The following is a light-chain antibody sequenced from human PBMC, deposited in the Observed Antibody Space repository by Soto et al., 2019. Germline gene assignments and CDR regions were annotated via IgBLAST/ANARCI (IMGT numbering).Light chain of an antibody. V-gene: IGLV2-14*01. CDR3: GSYSSSATLV. CDR2: EVS. J-gene: IGLJ2*01. Sequence: QSALTQPASVSGSPGQSITISCTGTTSDVGGYNYVSWYQQFPGEAPKLLIYEVSNRPSGVSNRFSGSNSGNTASLTISGLQAEDEADYYCGSYSSSATLVFGGGTQLTVL. CDR1: TSDVGGYNY.